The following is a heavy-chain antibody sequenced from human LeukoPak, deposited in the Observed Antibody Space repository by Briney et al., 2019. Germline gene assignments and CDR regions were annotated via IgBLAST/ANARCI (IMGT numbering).Heavy chain of an antibody. V-gene: IGHV4-4*02. CDR3: AGGSPTDY. D-gene: IGHD3-16*01. J-gene: IGHJ4*01. Sequence: PSGTLSLTCAVSGGPISSSNWWSWVRQPPGKGLEWIGEIYHSGSTNYNPSLKSRVTISLDKSKNLFSLRLSSVTAADTALYYSAGGSPTDYWGQGTLVTVSS. CDR2: IYHSGST. CDR1: GGPISSSNW.